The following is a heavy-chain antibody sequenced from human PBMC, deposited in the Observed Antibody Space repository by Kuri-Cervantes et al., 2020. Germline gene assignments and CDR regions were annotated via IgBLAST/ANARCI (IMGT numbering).Heavy chain of an antibody. J-gene: IGHJ6*02. D-gene: IGHD2-15*01. CDR1: GFTFSSYS. CDR2: ISYDGSNK. CDR3: ARGGAATHVVPYYYYGMDV. Sequence: GGSLRLSCAASGFTFSSYSMNWVRQAPGKGLEWVAVISYDGSNKYYADSVRGRFTISRDNSKNTLYLQMNSLRAEDTAVYYCARGGAATHVVPYYYYGMDVWGQGTTVTVSS. V-gene: IGHV3-30*03.